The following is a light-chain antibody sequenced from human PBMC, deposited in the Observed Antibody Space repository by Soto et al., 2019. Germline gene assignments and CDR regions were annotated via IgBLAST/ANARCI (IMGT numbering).Light chain of an antibody. CDR1: QSVSSSY. CDR2: GAS. Sequence: EIVETPSPGTLSLSPGEIANLACRASQSVSSSYLAWYQQKPGQAPRLLIYGASSRAPGIPDRFSGSGSGTDFSLTTSRLEPENFAVYYCQPYGSSTTFGQGTKVEIK. V-gene: IGKV3-20*01. J-gene: IGKJ1*01. CDR3: QPYGSSTT.